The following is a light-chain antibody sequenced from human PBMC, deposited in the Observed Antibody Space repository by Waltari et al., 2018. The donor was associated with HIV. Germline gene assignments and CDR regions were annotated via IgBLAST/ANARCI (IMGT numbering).Light chain of an antibody. CDR3: QSTDTSGTYWV. V-gene: IGLV3-25*03. Sequence: SYELTQPPSVSVSPGQTARITCSGDALSKQYAYWYQQKPGQAPVLRIYKDSERPSGIPERFAGSSSGTTVTLTISGVQAEDEADYYCQSTDTSGTYWVFGGGTKLTVL. J-gene: IGLJ3*02. CDR1: ALSKQY. CDR2: KDS.